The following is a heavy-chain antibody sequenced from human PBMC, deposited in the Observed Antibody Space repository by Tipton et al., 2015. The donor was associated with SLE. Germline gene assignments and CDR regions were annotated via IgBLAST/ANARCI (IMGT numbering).Heavy chain of an antibody. V-gene: IGHV4-34*01. J-gene: IGHJ4*02. CDR2: INHSGST. CDR1: GGSFSGYY. D-gene: IGHD2-8*02. CDR3: ARDLREVVYAIGDY. Sequence: TLSLTCAVYGGSFSGYYWSWIRQPPGKGLEWIGEINHSGSTNYNPSLKSRVTISVDTSKNQFSLKLSSVTAADTAVYYCARDLREVVYAIGDYWGQGTLVTVSS.